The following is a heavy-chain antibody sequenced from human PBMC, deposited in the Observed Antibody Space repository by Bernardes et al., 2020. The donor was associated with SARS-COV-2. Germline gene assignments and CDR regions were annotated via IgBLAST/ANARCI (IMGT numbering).Heavy chain of an antibody. Sequence: ASVKVSCRASGYTFTNYGISWVRQAPGQGLEWMGWIGAYNGNTNYAQEFQGRVTMTTDTSTSTAYMELGSLTSDDTAVYFCARAGAAVTTHFDSWGQGTLVTVSS. CDR2: IGAYNGNT. CDR3: ARAGAAVTTHFDS. CDR1: GYTFTNYG. V-gene: IGHV1-18*04. D-gene: IGHD4-17*01. J-gene: IGHJ4*02.